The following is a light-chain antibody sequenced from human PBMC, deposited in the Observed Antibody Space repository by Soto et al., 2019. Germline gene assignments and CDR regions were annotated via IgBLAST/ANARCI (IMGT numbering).Light chain of an antibody. J-gene: IGKJ1*01. Sequence: DIQMTKSPSTLSAFVGDRVTLTCRASPTISSWLAWYQKKPGKDPNILIYGASTRTTGIPARFSGSASGTEFNLTINRLQSEDFAVYDCQQLNNWTRTFGQGTKVDIK. CDR2: GAS. V-gene: IGKV1-5*01. CDR1: PTISSW. CDR3: QQLNNWTRT.